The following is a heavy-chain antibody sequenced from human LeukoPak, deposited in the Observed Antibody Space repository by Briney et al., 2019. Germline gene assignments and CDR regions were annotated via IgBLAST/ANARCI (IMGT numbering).Heavy chain of an antibody. V-gene: IGHV3-74*01. Sequence: GGSLRLSCAASGFTFSSYWMHWVRQAPGKGLVWVSCINSDGSSTSYADSVKGRFTISRDNAKNSLYLQMNSLRAEDTALYYCARERPVAGTCDYWGQGTLVTVSS. J-gene: IGHJ4*02. D-gene: IGHD6-19*01. CDR1: GFTFSSYW. CDR2: INSDGSST. CDR3: ARERPVAGTCDY.